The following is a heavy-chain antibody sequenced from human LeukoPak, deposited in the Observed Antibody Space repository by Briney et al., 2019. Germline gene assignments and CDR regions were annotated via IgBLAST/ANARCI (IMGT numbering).Heavy chain of an antibody. Sequence: ASVKVSCKASGYTFTSYYMHWVRQAPGQGLEWMGIINPSGGSTSYAQKFQGRVTITTDESTSTAYMELSSLRSEDTAVYYCARGYCSSTSCPNWFDPWGQGTLVTVSS. CDR2: INPSGGST. J-gene: IGHJ5*02. CDR3: ARGYCSSTSCPNWFDP. CDR1: GYTFTSYY. D-gene: IGHD2-2*01. V-gene: IGHV1-46*01.